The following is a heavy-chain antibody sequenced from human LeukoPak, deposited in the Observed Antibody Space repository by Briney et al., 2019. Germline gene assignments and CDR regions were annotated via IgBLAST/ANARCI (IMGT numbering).Heavy chain of an antibody. CDR2: ISGSGTTI. Sequence: GGSLRLSCAASGFTLSSYEMNWVRQAPGKGLEWVSYISGSGTTIYYADSVQGRFTISRDNAKNSLNLQMNSLRVEDTAVYYCARPRGCGTSRCNNFDYWGQGTLVTVSS. J-gene: IGHJ4*02. D-gene: IGHD2-21*01. CDR1: GFTLSSYE. CDR3: ARPRGCGTSRCNNFDY. V-gene: IGHV3-48*03.